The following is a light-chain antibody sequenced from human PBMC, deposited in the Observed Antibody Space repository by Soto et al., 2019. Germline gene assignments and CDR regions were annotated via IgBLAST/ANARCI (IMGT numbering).Light chain of an antibody. CDR1: QGIRND. V-gene: IGKV1-6*01. CDR3: LQDYNYPLT. J-gene: IGKJ4*01. Sequence: AIQMTQSPSSLSASVGDRVTITCRASQGIRNDLGWYQQKPGKAPKLLIYATSTLQSGVPSRFGGSASGTDFTLTIGSLQPEDFATYYCLQDYNYPLTFGGGTKVDIK. CDR2: ATS.